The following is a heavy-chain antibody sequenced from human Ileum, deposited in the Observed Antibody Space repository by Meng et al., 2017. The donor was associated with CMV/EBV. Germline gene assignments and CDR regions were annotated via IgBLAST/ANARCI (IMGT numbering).Heavy chain of an antibody. V-gene: IGHV4-38-2*02. CDR2: IHHSGDT. CDR1: GYSINSDHY. CDR3: ARVHAGGYDFWSGYYEPHYYYGMDV. J-gene: IGHJ6*02. Sequence: SETLSPTCSVSGYSINSDHYWGWIRQPPGKGLEWIGSIHHSGDTYYNPSLKSRVTISVDTSKNQFSLKLSSVTAADTAVYYCARVHAGGYDFWSGYYEPHYYYGMDVWGQGTTVTVSS. D-gene: IGHD3-3*01.